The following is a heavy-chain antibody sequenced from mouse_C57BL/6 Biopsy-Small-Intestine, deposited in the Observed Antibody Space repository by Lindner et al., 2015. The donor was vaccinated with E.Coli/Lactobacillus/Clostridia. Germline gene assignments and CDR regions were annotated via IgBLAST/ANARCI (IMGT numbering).Heavy chain of an antibody. CDR3: ARGRRGSGSYYYYGMDV. Sequence: SVKVSCKASGGTFSSYAISWVRQAPGQGLEWMGGIIPIFGTANYAQKFQGRVTITADKSTSTAYMELSSLRSEDTAVYYCARGRRGSGSYYYYGMDVWSQGTTVTVSS. J-gene: IGHJ1*01. V-gene: IGHV1-81*01. D-gene: IGHD1-1*01. CDR1: GGTFSSYA. CDR2: IIPIFGTA.